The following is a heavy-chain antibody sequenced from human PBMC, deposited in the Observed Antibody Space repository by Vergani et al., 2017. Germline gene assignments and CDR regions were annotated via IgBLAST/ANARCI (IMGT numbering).Heavy chain of an antibody. CDR3: AREKGSGGILWLDAFDI. V-gene: IGHV1-18*01. Sequence: QVDLLQSGAEVKKPGASVKVSCKASGYTFTNYGISWMRQAPGQGLEWMGWISAYNDNTNYAQKVQGRVTMTTDTSTSTAYMELRSLRSDDTAVYYCAREKGSGGILWLDAFDIWGQGTMVSVSS. CDR1: GYTFTNYG. CDR2: ISAYNDNT. J-gene: IGHJ3*02. D-gene: IGHD2-21*01.